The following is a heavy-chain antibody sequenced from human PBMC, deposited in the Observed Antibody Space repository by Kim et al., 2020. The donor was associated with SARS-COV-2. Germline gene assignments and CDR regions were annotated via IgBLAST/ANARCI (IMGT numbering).Heavy chain of an antibody. V-gene: IGHV3-21*01. CDR1: GFTFSRYS. CDR3: ARGTYCSGGSCSYYYYGM. CDR2: ISSSSYI. Sequence: GGSLRLSCAASGFTFSRYSMNWVRQAPGKGLEWVSSISSSSYIYYADSLKGRFTISRDNAKNSLYLQMNSMRAEDTAVYYCARGTYCSGGSCSYYYYGM. J-gene: IGHJ6*01. D-gene: IGHD2-15*01.